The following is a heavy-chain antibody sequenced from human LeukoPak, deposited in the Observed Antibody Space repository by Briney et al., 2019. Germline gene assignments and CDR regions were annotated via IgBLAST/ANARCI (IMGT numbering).Heavy chain of an antibody. CDR2: IYHSGST. CDR1: GGSISSSNW. Sequence: SETLSLTCAVSGGSISSSNWWSWVRQPPGKGLEWIGEIYHSGSTNYNPSLKSRVTISVDKSKNQFSLKLSSVTAADTAVYYCARGSFTYYYDSSGYYYGVPFDYWGQGTLVTVSS. D-gene: IGHD3-22*01. V-gene: IGHV4-4*02. J-gene: IGHJ4*02. CDR3: ARGSFTYYYDSSGYYYGVPFDY.